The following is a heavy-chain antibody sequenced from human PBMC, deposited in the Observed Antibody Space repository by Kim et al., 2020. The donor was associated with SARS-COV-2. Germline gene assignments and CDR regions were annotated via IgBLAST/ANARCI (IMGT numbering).Heavy chain of an antibody. J-gene: IGHJ6*03. V-gene: IGHV3-23*01. CDR1: GFTFSSYA. D-gene: IGHD2-2*01. Sequence: GGSLRLSCAASGFTFSSYAMSWVRQAPGKGLEWVSAISGSGGSTYYADSVKGRFTISRDNSKNTLYLQMNSLRAEDTAVYYCAKDPAANPYYYYYYMDVWGKGTTVTVSS. CDR2: ISGSGGST. CDR3: AKDPAANPYYYYYYMDV.